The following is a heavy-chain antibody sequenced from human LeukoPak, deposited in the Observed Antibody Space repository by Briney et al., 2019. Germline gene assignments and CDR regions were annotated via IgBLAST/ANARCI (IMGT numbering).Heavy chain of an antibody. V-gene: IGHV3-30*18. D-gene: IGHD3-22*01. CDR2: ISYDGGSK. CDR3: AKGGKAYYYDSNGYLDY. J-gene: IGHJ4*02. Sequence: GGSLRLSCAASGFTFSSYAMHWVRQAPGKGLEWVAVISYDGGSKYYADSVKGRFTISRDNSKNTLHLQMNSLRAEDTGVYYCAKGGKAYYYDSNGYLDYWGQGTLVTVSS. CDR1: GFTFSSYA.